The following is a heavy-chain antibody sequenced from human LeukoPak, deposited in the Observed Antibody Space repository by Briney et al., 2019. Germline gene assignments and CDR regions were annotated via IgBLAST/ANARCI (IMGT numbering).Heavy chain of an antibody. CDR2: IWYDGSNK. CDR3: ARARNNYDRSGFSALDY. Sequence: GGSLRLSCAASGVAFDSHGMHWVRQAPGKGLEWVAVIWYDGSNKDYADSVKGRFTISRDNSKNTPYLQMNSLRAEDTAVYYCARARNNYDRSGFSALDYWGQGTLVTVSS. D-gene: IGHD3-22*01. J-gene: IGHJ4*02. CDR1: GVAFDSHG. V-gene: IGHV3-33*01.